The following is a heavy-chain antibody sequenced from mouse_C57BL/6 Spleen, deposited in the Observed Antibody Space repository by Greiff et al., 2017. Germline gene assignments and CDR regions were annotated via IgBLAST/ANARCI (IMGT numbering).Heavy chain of an antibody. V-gene: IGHV1-42*01. J-gene: IGHJ2*01. CDR3: ARSLGESY. Sequence: EVQLQQSGPELVKPGASVKISCKASGYSFTGYYMNWVKQSPEKSLEWIGEINPSTGGTTYNQKFKAKATLTVDKSSSTAYMQLKSLTSEDSAVYYCARSLGESYWGQGTTLTVSS. D-gene: IGHD4-1*01. CDR1: GYSFTGYY. CDR2: INPSTGGT.